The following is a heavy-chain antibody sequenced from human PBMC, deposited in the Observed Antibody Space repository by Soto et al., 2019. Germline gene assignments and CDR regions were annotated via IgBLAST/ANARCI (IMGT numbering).Heavy chain of an antibody. Sequence: ASVKVSCKASGYTFTGYYMHWVRQAPGQGLEWMGWINPNSGGTNYAQKFQGWVTMTRDTSISTAYMELSRLRSDDTAVYYCARDRYCSGGSCFLGAIDIWGQATMVTVSS. D-gene: IGHD2-15*01. CDR2: INPNSGGT. CDR1: GYTFTGYY. V-gene: IGHV1-2*04. CDR3: ARDRYCSGGSCFLGAIDI. J-gene: IGHJ3*02.